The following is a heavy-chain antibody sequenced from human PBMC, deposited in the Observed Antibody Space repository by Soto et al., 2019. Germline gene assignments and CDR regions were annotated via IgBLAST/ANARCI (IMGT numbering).Heavy chain of an antibody. D-gene: IGHD4-17*01. CDR3: ARHGPDFDYGDYYYYGMDV. V-gene: IGHV5-51*01. CDR2: IYPGDSDT. J-gene: IGHJ6*02. Sequence: PGESLKISCKCSGYSFTSYWIAWVRQMPGKGLEWMGIIYPGDSDTRYSPSFQGQVTISADKSISTAYLQWSSLKASDTAMYYCARHGPDFDYGDYYYYGMDVWGQGTTVTVSS. CDR1: GYSFTSYW.